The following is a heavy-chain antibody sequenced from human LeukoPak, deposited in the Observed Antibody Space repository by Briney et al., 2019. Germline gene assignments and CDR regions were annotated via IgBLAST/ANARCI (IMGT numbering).Heavy chain of an antibody. Sequence: PGRSLRLSCAASGFSFSSYAMHWVRQAPGQGLEWVAGISYVGSNKYYADSVKGRFTISRDNSKNTLYLQMNSLRAEDTAVYYCARAHCSSTSCYGDYWGQGTLVTVSS. J-gene: IGHJ4*02. D-gene: IGHD2-2*01. CDR1: GFSFSSYA. CDR3: ARAHCSSTSCYGDY. V-gene: IGHV3-30-3*01. CDR2: ISYVGSNK.